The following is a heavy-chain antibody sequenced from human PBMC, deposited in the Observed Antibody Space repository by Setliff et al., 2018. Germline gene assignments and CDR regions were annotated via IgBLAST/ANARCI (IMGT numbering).Heavy chain of an antibody. CDR2: IYHSGST. CDR1: GGSISSSNW. J-gene: IGHJ6*03. CDR3: ARKSRNIVVVPAAVIYYYYYYMDV. D-gene: IGHD2-2*01. V-gene: IGHV4-4*02. Sequence: SETLSLTCAVSGGSISSSNWWSWVRQPPGKGLEWIGEIYHSGSTNYNPSLKSRVTISVDTSKNQFSLKLSSVTAADTAVYYCARKSRNIVVVPAAVIYYYYYYMDVWGKGTTVTVSS.